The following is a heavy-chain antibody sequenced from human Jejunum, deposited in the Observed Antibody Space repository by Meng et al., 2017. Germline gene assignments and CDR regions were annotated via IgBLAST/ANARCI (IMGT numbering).Heavy chain of an antibody. D-gene: IGHD4-17*01. CDR1: GFTFSNYA. CDR3: AKRMATVTTWAFDI. V-gene: IGHV3-23*01. CDR2: ISTTGDSS. J-gene: IGHJ3*02. Sequence: GGSLRLSCAASGFTFSNYAITWVRQAPGQGLEWVSLISTTGDSSFYADSVKGRFIVSRNNSMNTLYLQMNGLRAGDTAVYYCAKRMATVTTWAFDIWGQGTMVTVSS.